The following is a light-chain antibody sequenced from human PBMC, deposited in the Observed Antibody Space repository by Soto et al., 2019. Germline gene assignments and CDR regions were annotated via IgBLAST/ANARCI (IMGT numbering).Light chain of an antibody. CDR3: QQLNTYPIT. Sequence: DIQLTQSPSLLSASVGDRVTITCRASQGISSFLAWYQQKPGKAPELLIFAASTLQSGVPSRFSGSGSGTEFTLTISSLQPEDFATYYCQQLNTYPITFGQGTRLE. CDR2: AAS. J-gene: IGKJ5*01. V-gene: IGKV1-9*01. CDR1: QGISSF.